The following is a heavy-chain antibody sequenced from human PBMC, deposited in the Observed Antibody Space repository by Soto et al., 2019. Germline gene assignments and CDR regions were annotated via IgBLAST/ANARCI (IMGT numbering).Heavy chain of an antibody. D-gene: IGHD5-18*01. CDR3: VRAPGHSFLFDY. CDR1: GFTFDAYA. CDR2: ISGSGGGT. J-gene: IGHJ4*02. Sequence: EVQLLESGGGLVQPGKSLRLSCAASGFTFDAYAMNWVRQAPGKGLEWVSGISGSGGGTYYGDSVKGRFTISRDNSKNNLYLQMNSLRVEDTAVYYCVRAPGHSFLFDYWGQGTRVTVSS. V-gene: IGHV3-23*01.